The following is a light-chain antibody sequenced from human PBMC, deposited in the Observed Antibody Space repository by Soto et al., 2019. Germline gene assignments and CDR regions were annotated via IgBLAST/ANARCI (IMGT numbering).Light chain of an antibody. V-gene: IGLV2-8*01. CDR3: SSYAGSNNLV. Sequence: QSALTQPPSASGSPGQSVTISCTGTSSDVGSYNYVSWYQQHPGKAPKLMIYEVSERPSGVPDRFSGSKSGNTASLTVSGLRAEDEADYYCSSYAGSNNLVFGGGTKLTVL. CDR1: SSDVGSYNY. CDR2: EVS. J-gene: IGLJ3*02.